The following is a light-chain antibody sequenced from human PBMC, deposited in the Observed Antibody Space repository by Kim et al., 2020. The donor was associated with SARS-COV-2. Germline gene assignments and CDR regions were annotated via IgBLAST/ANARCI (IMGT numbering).Light chain of an antibody. V-gene: IGLV2-8*01. Sequence: PGQSVTISCTGTSSDIGAYNYVSWYQQHPGQAPKVMIYEVSERPSGVPDRFSGSKSGSTASLTVSGLQAEDEADYYCSSYAGSSWVFGGGTQLTVL. J-gene: IGLJ3*02. CDR1: SSDIGAYNY. CDR3: SSYAGSSWV. CDR2: EVS.